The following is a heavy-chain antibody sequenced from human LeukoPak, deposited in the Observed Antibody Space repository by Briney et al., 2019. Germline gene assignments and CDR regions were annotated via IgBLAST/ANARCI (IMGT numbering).Heavy chain of an antibody. Sequence: SETLSLTCAVYGGSFSGYYWSWIRQPPGKGLEWIGEINHSGSTNYNPSLKSRVTISVDTSKNQFSLKLSSVTAADTAVYYCARSRRWLQSQSDYWGQGTLVTVSS. CDR1: GGSFSGYY. D-gene: IGHD5-24*01. CDR3: ARSRRWLQSQSDY. J-gene: IGHJ4*02. V-gene: IGHV4-34*01. CDR2: INHSGST.